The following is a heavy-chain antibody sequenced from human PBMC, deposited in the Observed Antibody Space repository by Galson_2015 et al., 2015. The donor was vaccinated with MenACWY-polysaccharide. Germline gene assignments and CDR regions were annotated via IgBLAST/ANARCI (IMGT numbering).Heavy chain of an antibody. J-gene: IGHJ6*02. V-gene: IGHV4-4*02. D-gene: IGHD3-10*01. CDR1: GGSISSRYW. Sequence: ETLSLTCAVSGGSISSRYWWAWVRQPPGQGLEWIGEIYHDGRTAYIPSLKSRITVSLDKAKNQVSLRLISVTAADTAVYYCAKRPIRASGGGLDVWGQGTTVTVS. CDR3: AKRPIRASGGGLDV. CDR2: IYHDGRT.